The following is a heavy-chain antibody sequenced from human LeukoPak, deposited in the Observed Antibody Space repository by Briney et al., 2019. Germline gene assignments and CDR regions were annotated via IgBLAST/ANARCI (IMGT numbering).Heavy chain of an antibody. Sequence: VASVKVSCKASGYTFTSYYMHWVRQAPGQGLEWMGIINPSGGSTSYAQKFQGRVIMTRDTSTSTVYMELSSLRSEDTAVYYCAKDRLPSVDYDYVWGSYRPNWFDPWGQGTLVTVSS. CDR1: GYTFTSYY. V-gene: IGHV1-46*01. CDR3: AKDRLPSVDYDYVWGSYRPNWFDP. CDR2: INPSGGST. J-gene: IGHJ5*02. D-gene: IGHD3-16*02.